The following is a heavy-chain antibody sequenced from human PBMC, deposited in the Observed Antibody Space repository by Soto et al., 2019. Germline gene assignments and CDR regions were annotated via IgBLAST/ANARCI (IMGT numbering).Heavy chain of an antibody. Sequence: PSETLSLTGAGCGGSFSGYYCSWIRQPPGKGLEWIGEINHSGSTNYNPSLKSRVTISVDTSKNQFSLKLSSVTAADTAVYYCARDSSGWYLNAFDIRGQGTM. D-gene: IGHD6-19*01. V-gene: IGHV4-34*01. CDR1: GGSFSGYY. CDR3: ARDSSGWYLNAFDI. J-gene: IGHJ3*02. CDR2: INHSGST.